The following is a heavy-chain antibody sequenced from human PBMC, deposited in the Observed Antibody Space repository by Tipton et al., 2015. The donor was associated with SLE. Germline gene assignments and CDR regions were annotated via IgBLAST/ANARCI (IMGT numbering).Heavy chain of an antibody. D-gene: IGHD3-10*01. Sequence: SLRLSCAASGFTFTTYGLNWVRQAPGKGLEWVSSVSSGGDFIYYADSVKGRFTISRDNAKNSVFLQMNSPRAEDSAVYYCARDRWFGELSDWGQGTLVTVSS. CDR3: ARDRWFGELSD. V-gene: IGHV3-21*01. CDR1: GFTFTTYG. J-gene: IGHJ4*02. CDR2: VSSGGDFI.